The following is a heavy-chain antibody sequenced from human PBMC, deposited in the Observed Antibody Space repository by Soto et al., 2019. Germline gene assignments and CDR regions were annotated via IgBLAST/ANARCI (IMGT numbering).Heavy chain of an antibody. J-gene: IGHJ4*02. Sequence: QVQLVQSGGEVKKPGASVKVSCKASGYRFSDYGISWVRQAPGQGLEGMGWISTYNGKTKSAQKLQGRVTMTTDRSTSTTYMELRSLRSDDTAVYYCTRRYGDPSSAAGFDYWGQGTLVTVSS. CDR3: TRRYGDPSSAAGFDY. V-gene: IGHV1-18*01. D-gene: IGHD4-17*01. CDR2: ISTYNGKT. CDR1: GYRFSDYG.